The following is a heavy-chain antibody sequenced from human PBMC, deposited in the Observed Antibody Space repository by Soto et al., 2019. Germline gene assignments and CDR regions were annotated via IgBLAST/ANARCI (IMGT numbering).Heavy chain of an antibody. CDR1: GYTFTSYG. CDR3: ARDLDVDTATVTLGY. Sequence: QVKLVQSGAEVKKPGASVKVSCKACGYTFTSYGISWVRQAPGQGLEWMGWISAYNGNTNYAQKLQGRVTMTTDTSTSTAYMELRSVRSDDTAVYYCARDLDVDTATVTLGYWGQGTLVTVSS. CDR2: ISAYNGNT. V-gene: IGHV1-18*01. D-gene: IGHD5-18*01. J-gene: IGHJ4*02.